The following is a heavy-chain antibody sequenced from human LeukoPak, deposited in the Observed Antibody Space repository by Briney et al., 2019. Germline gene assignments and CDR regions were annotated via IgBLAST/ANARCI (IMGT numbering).Heavy chain of an antibody. CDR3: ARGSSEYYYYYGMDV. CDR2: IYPGDSDT. Sequence: GESLKISCKGSGYSFTSYWIGWVRQMPGKGLEWMGIIYPGDSDTRYSPSFQGQVTISADKSISTAYLQWSSLKASDTAMYYCARGSSEYYYYYGMDVWGQGTTVTVSS. J-gene: IGHJ6*02. CDR1: GYSFTSYW. D-gene: IGHD2-2*01. V-gene: IGHV5-51*01.